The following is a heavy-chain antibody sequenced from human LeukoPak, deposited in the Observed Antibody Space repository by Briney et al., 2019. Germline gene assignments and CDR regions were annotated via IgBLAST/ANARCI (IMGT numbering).Heavy chain of an antibody. CDR1: GFTVSSNY. V-gene: IGHV3-53*01. CDR3: ARDVNPPALSATTY. D-gene: IGHD1-26*01. CDR2: IYSGGST. Sequence: PGGSLRLSCAASGFTVSSNYMSWVRQAPGKGLEWVSVIYSGGSTYYADSVKGRFTISRDNSKNTLYLQMNGLRAEDTAVYYCARDVNPPALSATTYWGQGTLVTVSS. J-gene: IGHJ4*02.